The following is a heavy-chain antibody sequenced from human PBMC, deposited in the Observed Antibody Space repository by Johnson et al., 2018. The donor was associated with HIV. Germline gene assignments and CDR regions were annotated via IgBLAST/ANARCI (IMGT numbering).Heavy chain of an antibody. CDR2: INSDGINI. D-gene: IGHD3-22*01. CDR3: VRDPYYYDSSDAFDI. J-gene: IGHJ3*02. V-gene: IGHV3-74*01. Sequence: VRLVESRGGLVQPGGSLRLSCAASGFTFSNSWMHWVRQAPGEGLVWVSHINSDGINITYADSVKGRFTISRDNAKNTLYLQMNSLRAEDTAVYYCVRDPYYYDSSDAFDIWGQGTMVTVS. CDR1: GFTFSNSW.